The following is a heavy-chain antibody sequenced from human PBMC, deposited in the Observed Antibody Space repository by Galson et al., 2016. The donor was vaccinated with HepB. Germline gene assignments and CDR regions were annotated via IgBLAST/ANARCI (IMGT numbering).Heavy chain of an antibody. V-gene: IGHV3-33*06. D-gene: IGHD3-10*01. J-gene: IGHJ3*01. CDR2: IWYDGSNK. CDR1: GFTFSSYG. CDR3: AKTLGSYSYDAFDF. Sequence: SLRLSCAASGFTFSSYGMHWVRQAPGKGLEWVAVIWYDGSNKYYADSVKGRFTISRDNSKNTLYLQMNSLRAEDTAVYYCAKTLGSYSYDAFDFWGQGTMVTVSS.